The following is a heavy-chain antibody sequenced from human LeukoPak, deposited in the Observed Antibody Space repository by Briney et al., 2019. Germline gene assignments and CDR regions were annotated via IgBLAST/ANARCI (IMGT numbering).Heavy chain of an antibody. V-gene: IGHV3-73*01. CDR2: IRSKANSYAT. D-gene: IGHD3-22*01. Sequence: GGSLRLSCAASGFTFSGFAMHWVRQASGKGLEWVGRIRSKANSYATAYAASVKGRFAISRDDSKNTACLQMNSLKTEDTAVYYCTRDYDSSGRDAFDIWGQGTMVTVSS. CDR3: TRDYDSSGRDAFDI. CDR1: GFTFSGFA. J-gene: IGHJ3*02.